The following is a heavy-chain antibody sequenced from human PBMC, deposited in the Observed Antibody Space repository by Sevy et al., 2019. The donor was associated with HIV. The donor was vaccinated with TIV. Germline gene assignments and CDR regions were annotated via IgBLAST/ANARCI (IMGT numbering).Heavy chain of an antibody. CDR2: INPNSGGR. V-gene: IGHV1-2*02. CDR3: ARDNSGGSCVNDY. Sequence: ASVKVSCKASGYTFTGYYMHWVRQAPGQGLEWMGWINPNSGGRNYAQTFQGRVTMTRDTSISTAYMELSRLRSDDTAVYYCARDNSGGSCVNDYWGQGTLVTVSS. CDR1: GYTFTGYY. D-gene: IGHD2-15*01. J-gene: IGHJ4*02.